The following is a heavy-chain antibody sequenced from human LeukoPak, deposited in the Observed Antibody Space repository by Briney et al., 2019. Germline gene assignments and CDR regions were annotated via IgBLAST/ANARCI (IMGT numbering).Heavy chain of an antibody. V-gene: IGHV4-61*01. Sequence: SETLSLTCAVSGYSISSGYYWGWIRQPPGKGLEWIGYIYYSGSTNYNPSLKSRVTISVDTSKNQFSLKLSSVTAADTAVYYCARGIRYYYDSSGYYYPGDIDYWGQGTLVTVSS. D-gene: IGHD3-22*01. J-gene: IGHJ4*02. CDR3: ARGIRYYYDSSGYYYPGDIDY. CDR1: GYSISSGYY. CDR2: IYYSGST.